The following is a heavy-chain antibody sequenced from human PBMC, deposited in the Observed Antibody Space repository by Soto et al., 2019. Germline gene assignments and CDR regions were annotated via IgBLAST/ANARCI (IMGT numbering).Heavy chain of an antibody. V-gene: IGHV3-74*01. CDR3: ARDAVVRGVIGPNWFDP. CDR2: INSDGSST. D-gene: IGHD3-10*01. J-gene: IGHJ5*02. Sequence: GGSLRLSCAASGFTFSSYWTHWVRQAPGKGLVWVSRINSDGSSTSYADSVKGRFTISRDNAKNTLYLQMNSLRAEDTAVYYCARDAVVRGVIGPNWFDPWGQGTLVTVSS. CDR1: GFTFSSYW.